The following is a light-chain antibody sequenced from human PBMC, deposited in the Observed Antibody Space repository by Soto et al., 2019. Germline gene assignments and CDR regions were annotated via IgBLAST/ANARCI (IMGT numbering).Light chain of an antibody. V-gene: IGKV1-5*03. CDR2: KAS. CDR1: QSVSGW. CDR3: KKYNDNWT. J-gene: IGKJ1*01. Sequence: DIQMTQSPSTLSASVGHRVTITCLSSQSVSGWLACYQHKPVKAPKPLIYKASPLESGAPSRFRGSGSGTEFTLAISPLPPDDSATYYCKKYNDNWTLGHRSKV.